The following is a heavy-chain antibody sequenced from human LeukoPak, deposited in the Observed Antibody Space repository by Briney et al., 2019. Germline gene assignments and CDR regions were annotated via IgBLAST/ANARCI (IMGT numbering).Heavy chain of an antibody. V-gene: IGHV5-51*01. D-gene: IGHD1-7*01. CDR1: GYTFTSYW. Sequence: GESLKIPSKGSGYTFTSYWIGWVRQMPGKGLEWMGIIYPSDSDTRYSPSFQGQVTISADKSISTAYLQWSSLKASDTAMYYCARGDNWNYRYWGQGTLVTVSS. CDR3: ARGDNWNYRY. J-gene: IGHJ4*02. CDR2: IYPSDSDT.